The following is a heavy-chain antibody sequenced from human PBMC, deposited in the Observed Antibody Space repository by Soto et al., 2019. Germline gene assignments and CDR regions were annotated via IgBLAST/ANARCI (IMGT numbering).Heavy chain of an antibody. J-gene: IGHJ4*02. CDR3: ASIKGFAGTNPSDY. D-gene: IGHD1-7*01. V-gene: IGHV4-34*01. Sequence: PSETLSLTCAVYGGSFSGYYWSWIRQPPGKGLEWIGEINHSGSTNYNPSLKSRVTISVDTSKNQFSLKLSSVTAADTAVYYRASIKGFAGTNPSDYWGQGTLVTVSS. CDR2: INHSGST. CDR1: GGSFSGYY.